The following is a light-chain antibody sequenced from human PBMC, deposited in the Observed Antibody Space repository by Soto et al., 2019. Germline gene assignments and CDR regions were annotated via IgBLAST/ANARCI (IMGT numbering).Light chain of an antibody. CDR1: TGAVTSGHY. V-gene: IGLV7-46*01. J-gene: IGLJ2*01. CDR2: DPT. Sequence: QTVVTLEPSLTDSTGRTVSLTCDSSTGAVTSGHYPNWYQQKLRQTPRTLISDPTRKHSWTPVRFSGFLLGAKASLTLSGAQPEGEADYFRLLSYSGVGVFGVGTQLTVL. CDR3: LLSYSGVGV.